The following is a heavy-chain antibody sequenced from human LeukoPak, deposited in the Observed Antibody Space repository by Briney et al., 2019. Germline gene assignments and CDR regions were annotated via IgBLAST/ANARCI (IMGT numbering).Heavy chain of an antibody. Sequence: GGSLRLSCAASGFTFSTYWMSWVRQAPGKGLGCGANIKQEGSEKYYVDSVKGRFTISRDNAKSPLYLQMNSLRAEDTAVYYCARDAGNSSGWYGLWRSDYYMDVWGKGTTVTVSS. D-gene: IGHD6-19*01. CDR2: IKQEGSEK. CDR1: GFTFSTYW. J-gene: IGHJ6*03. CDR3: ARDAGNSSGWYGLWRSDYYMDV. V-gene: IGHV3-7*01.